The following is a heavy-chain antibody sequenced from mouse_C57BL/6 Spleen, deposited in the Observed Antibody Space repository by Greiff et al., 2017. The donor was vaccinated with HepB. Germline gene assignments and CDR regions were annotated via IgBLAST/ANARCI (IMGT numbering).Heavy chain of an antibody. CDR1: GYTFTDYE. V-gene: IGHV1-15*01. J-gene: IGHJ4*01. CDR3: TRQVVARDYAMDY. D-gene: IGHD1-1*01. CDR2: IDPETGGT. Sequence: QVQLKESGAELVRPGASVTLSCKASGYTFTDYEMHWVKQTPVHGLEWIGAIDPETGGTAYNQKFKGKAILTADKSSSTAYMELRSLTSEDSAVYYCTRQVVARDYAMDYWGQGTSVTVSS.